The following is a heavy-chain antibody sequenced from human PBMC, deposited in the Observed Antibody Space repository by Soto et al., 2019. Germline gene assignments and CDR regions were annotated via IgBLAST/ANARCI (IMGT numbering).Heavy chain of an antibody. CDR1: GCTFSSYS. J-gene: IGHJ6*02. V-gene: IGHV3-21*01. D-gene: IGHD5-12*01. CDR3: ARDRGEEMATIYYYYGMDV. CDR2: ISSSSSYI. Sequence: PGGSLRLSCASSGCTFSSYSMSWVRQAPGKGLDWVSSISSSSSYIYYADSVKGRFTISRDNAKNSLYLQMDSLRAEDTAVYYCARDRGEEMATIYYYYGMDVWGQGTTVTVSS.